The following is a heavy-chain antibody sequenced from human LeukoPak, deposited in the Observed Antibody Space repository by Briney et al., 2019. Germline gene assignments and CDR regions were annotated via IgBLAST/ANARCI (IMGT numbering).Heavy chain of an antibody. Sequence: GGSLRLSCAASGFTFSSYAMHWVRQAPGKGLEYVSAIRSNGGSTYYANSVKGRFTISRDNSKNTLYLQMSSLRAEDMAVYYCSIDSRRTHMGDKSGFDYCGQGTLFTVSS. D-gene: IGHD3-3*01. CDR3: SIDSRRTHMGDKSGFDY. V-gene: IGHV3-64*01. CDR2: IRSNGGST. CDR1: GFTFSSYA. J-gene: IGHJ4*02.